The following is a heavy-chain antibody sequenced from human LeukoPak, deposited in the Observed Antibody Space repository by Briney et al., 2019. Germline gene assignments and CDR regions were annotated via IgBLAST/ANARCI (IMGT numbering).Heavy chain of an antibody. CDR3: AKVSVPSSWFASYFDY. V-gene: IGHV3-30*02. CDR2: IRYDGSNK. Sequence: GGSLRLSCAASGFTFSSYGMHWVRQAPGKGLEWVAFIRYDGSNKYYADSVKGRFTISRDNSKNTLYLQLNSLRAEDTAVYYCAKVSVPSSWFASYFDYWGQGTLVTVSS. CDR1: GFTFSSYG. J-gene: IGHJ4*02. D-gene: IGHD6-13*01.